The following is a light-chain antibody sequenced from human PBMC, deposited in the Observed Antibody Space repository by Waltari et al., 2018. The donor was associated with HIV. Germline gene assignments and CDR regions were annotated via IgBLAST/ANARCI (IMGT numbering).Light chain of an antibody. CDR3: CSYAGSDTLV. Sequence: HSALTQPASVSGSPGQSITISCTGTSSNVGTYNLVSWYQQHPGKAPKLLLYGVKRRPSVLSDSCSGSKSGNTASLTVSGLQAEDEAIYYCCSYAGSDTLVFGGGTSLTIL. CDR1: SSNVGTYNL. CDR2: GVK. V-gene: IGLV2-23*02. J-gene: IGLJ3*02.